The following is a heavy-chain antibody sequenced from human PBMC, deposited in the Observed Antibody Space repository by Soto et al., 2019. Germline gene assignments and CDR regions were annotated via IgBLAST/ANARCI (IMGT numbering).Heavy chain of an antibody. Sequence: EASVKVSCKASGGTFGSHGIAWVRQAPGQGLEWMGGFIAMLGTPTYAKKVQGRATITADESLTSSYLELRSLRSEDTAVYFCARGAMANFDYWGRGTVVTGSS. D-gene: IGHD5-18*01. CDR1: GGTFGSHG. V-gene: IGHV1-69*13. CDR3: ARGAMANFDY. J-gene: IGHJ4*02. CDR2: FIAMLGTP.